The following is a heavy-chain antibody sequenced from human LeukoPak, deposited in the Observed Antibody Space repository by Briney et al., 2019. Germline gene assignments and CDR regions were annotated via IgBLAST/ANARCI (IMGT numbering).Heavy chain of an antibody. V-gene: IGHV1-2*02. Sequence: GASVKVSCKASGYTFTGYYMHWVRQAPGQGLEWMGWINPNSGGTNYAQKFQGRVTMTRDTSISTAYMELSRLRSDDTAVYHCARVKDRAPTAYDPWGQGTLVTVSS. J-gene: IGHJ5*02. CDR2: INPNSGGT. CDR3: ARVKDRAPTAYDP. CDR1: GYTFTGYY. D-gene: IGHD4-17*01.